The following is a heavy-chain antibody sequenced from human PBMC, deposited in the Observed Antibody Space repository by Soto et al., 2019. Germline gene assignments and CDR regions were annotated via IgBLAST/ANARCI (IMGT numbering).Heavy chain of an antibody. CDR3: AKGAEGYVVSSLDS. D-gene: IGHD5-12*01. V-gene: IGHV3-23*01. CDR1: GFRFSDFA. Sequence: EVQLLESGGGFVQPGGSLRLSCAASGFRFSDFAMTWVRKAPGRGLEWVSAITGTASSTYYGDSVKGRFTISRDNSKYTLYLQINSLRAEDTSIYYCAKGAEGYVVSSLDSWGQGTLVTVSS. J-gene: IGHJ4*02. CDR2: ITGTASST.